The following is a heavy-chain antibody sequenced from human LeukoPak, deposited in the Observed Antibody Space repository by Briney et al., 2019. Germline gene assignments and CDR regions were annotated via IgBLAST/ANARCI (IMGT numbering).Heavy chain of an antibody. J-gene: IGHJ3*02. V-gene: IGHV4-59*12. CDR1: GGSISSYY. D-gene: IGHD2-15*01. CDR3: ARDSPPYCSGGSCYEVAFDI. Sequence: SETLSLTCTVSGGSISSYYWSWIRQPPGKGLEWIGYIYYSGSTYYNPSLKSRVTISVDTSKNQFSLKLSSVTAADTAVYYCARDSPPYCSGGSCYEVAFDIWGQGTMVTVSS. CDR2: IYYSGST.